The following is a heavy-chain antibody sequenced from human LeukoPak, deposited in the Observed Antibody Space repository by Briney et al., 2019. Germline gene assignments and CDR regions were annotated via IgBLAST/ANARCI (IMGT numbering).Heavy chain of an antibody. J-gene: IGHJ4*02. CDR2: INPNSGGT. CDR3: ARSSRTTPVVAKDY. CDR1: GYTFTSYD. Sequence: ASVKVSCKASGYTFTSYDINWVRQATGQGLEWMGWINPNSGGTNYAQKFQGRVTMTRDTSISTAYMELSRLRSDDTAVYYCARSSRTTPVVAKDYWGQGTLVTVSS. D-gene: IGHD2-21*01. V-gene: IGHV1-2*02.